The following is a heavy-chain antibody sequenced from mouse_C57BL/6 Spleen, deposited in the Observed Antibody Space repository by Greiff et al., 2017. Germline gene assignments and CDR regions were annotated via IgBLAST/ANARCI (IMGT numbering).Heavy chain of an antibody. D-gene: IGHD1-1*01. CDR1: GYTFTSYT. CDR3: ASVYGSPWYFEF. V-gene: IGHV1-4*01. Sequence: VQLQQSGAELARPGASVKMSCKASGYTFTSYTMNWVKQRTGQGLEWIGYINPSSGYTKYNQKFKDKATLTADKSSSTAYMQLRSLTSEDSAVYYCASVYGSPWYFEFWGTGTTVTVSS. CDR2: INPSSGYT. J-gene: IGHJ1*03.